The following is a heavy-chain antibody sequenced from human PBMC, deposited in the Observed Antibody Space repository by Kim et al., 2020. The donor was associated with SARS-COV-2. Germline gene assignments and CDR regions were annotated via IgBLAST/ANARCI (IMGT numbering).Heavy chain of an antibody. V-gene: IGHV4-4*07. Sequence: TNYNPALKRRVTMSIDTSKNQFSLKLNSVTAADTAVYYCAGSIAARTFDYWGQGTLVTVSS. CDR3: AGSIAARTFDY. D-gene: IGHD6-6*01. J-gene: IGHJ4*02. CDR2: T.